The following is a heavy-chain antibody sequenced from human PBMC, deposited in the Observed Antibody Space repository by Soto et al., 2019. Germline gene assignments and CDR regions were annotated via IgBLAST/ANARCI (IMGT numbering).Heavy chain of an antibody. CDR2: ISRNGDAT. CDR3: ARGGAYCGGRSCNVSPGSD. J-gene: IGHJ4*02. V-gene: IGHV3-23*01. CDR1: GFAFKNYV. D-gene: IGHD2-21*01. Sequence: EVQLLESGGGLVQPGGSLRLSCAASGFAFKNYVMSWVRQVPGKGLNWVSAISRNGDATYHADSVKGRFTISRDNSKNTMYLEVNGLRAEDMATYFGARGGAYCGGRSCNVSPGSDWGQGTLFTVSS.